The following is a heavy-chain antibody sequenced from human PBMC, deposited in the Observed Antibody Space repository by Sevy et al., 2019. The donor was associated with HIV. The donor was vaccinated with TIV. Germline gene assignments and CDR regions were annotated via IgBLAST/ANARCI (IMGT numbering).Heavy chain of an antibody. D-gene: IGHD6-13*01. CDR1: GFTFSSYS. V-gene: IGHV3-48*01. J-gene: IGHJ6*02. CDR2: ISSSSSTI. Sequence: RGSLRLSCAASGFTFSSYSMNWVRQAPGKGLEWVSYISSSSSTIYYADSVKGRFTISRDNAKNSLYLQMNSLRAEDTAVYYCARDGSRYSSSWSFYGMDVWGQGTTVTVSS. CDR3: ARDGSRYSSSWSFYGMDV.